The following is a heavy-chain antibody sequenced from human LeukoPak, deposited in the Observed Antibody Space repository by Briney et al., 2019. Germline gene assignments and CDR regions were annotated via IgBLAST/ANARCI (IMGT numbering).Heavy chain of an antibody. CDR3: ARDTYYYDSSGYHE. J-gene: IGHJ4*02. D-gene: IGHD3-22*01. CDR2: ISSSGSTI. Sequence: PGGSLRLSCAASGFTFSSYEMNWVRQAPGKGLEWVSYISSSGSTIYYADSVKGRFTFSRDNAKNSLYLQMNSLRAEDTAVYYCARDTYYYDSSGYHEWGQGTLVTVSS. V-gene: IGHV3-48*03. CDR1: GFTFSSYE.